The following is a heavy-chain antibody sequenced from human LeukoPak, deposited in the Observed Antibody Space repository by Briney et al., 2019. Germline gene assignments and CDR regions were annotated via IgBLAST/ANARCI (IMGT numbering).Heavy chain of an antibody. CDR2: IYYTGSA. J-gene: IGHJ4*02. Sequence: KASETLSLTCTVSGGSISSYYWSWIRQPPGKGLGRSGYIYYTGSANYNPSLKSRVTISVATSTTRIYLKLSSVNAADTAVYCCARVNSGSYYGFYCWGGG. CDR1: GGSISSYY. V-gene: IGHV4-59*12. D-gene: IGHD1-26*01. CDR3: ARVNSGSYYGFYC.